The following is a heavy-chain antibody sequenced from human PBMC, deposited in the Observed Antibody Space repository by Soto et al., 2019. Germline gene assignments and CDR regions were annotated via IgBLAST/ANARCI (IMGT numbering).Heavy chain of an antibody. V-gene: IGHV1-3*01. CDR2: INAGNGNT. J-gene: IGHJ3*02. CDR1: GYTFTSYA. CDR3: ARVSGYCSGGSCYPVGGKAFDI. D-gene: IGHD2-15*01. Sequence: ASVKVSCKASGYTFTSYAMHWVRQAPGQRLEWMGWINAGNGNTKYSQKFQGRVTITRDTSASTAYMELSSLRSEDTAVYYCARVSGYCSGGSCYPVGGKAFDIWGQGTMVTVSS.